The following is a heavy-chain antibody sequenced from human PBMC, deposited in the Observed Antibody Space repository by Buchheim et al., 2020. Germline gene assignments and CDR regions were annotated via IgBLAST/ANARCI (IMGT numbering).Heavy chain of an antibody. CDR1: GGSVDSRTYH. CDR3: AAKRYYGSGSYSR. D-gene: IGHD3-10*01. J-gene: IGHJ4*02. Sequence: HVRLQESGPGLVKPSETLSLTCPVSGGSVDSRTYHWSWIRQAPGKGLEWIGHISYTGNTNYSPSLKSRATISIDTSKNQFSLKLSSVTAADTAVYYCAAKRYYGSGSYSRWGQGTL. CDR2: ISYTGNT. V-gene: IGHV4-61*01.